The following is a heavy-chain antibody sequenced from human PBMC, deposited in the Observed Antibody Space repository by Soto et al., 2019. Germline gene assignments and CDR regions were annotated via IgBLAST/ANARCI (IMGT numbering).Heavy chain of an antibody. CDR3: ARRPTYGSGWYNY. CDR1: GGSISSSSYY. V-gene: IGHV4-39*01. D-gene: IGHD6-19*01. Sequence: PSETLSLTCTVSGGSISSSSYYWGWIRQPPGKGLEWIGSIYYSGSTYYNPSLKSRVTISVDTSKNQFSLKLSSVTAADTAVYYCARRPTYGSGWYNYWGQGTLVTVSS. J-gene: IGHJ4*02. CDR2: IYYSGST.